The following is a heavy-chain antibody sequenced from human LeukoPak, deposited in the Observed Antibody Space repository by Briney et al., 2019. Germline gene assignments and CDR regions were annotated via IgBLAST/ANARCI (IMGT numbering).Heavy chain of an antibody. CDR1: GFTFNKYW. CDR2: IKQDGSTK. V-gene: IGHV3-7*01. J-gene: IGHJ3*02. CDR3: ATDPPWSADPFDI. D-gene: IGHD2-8*02. Sequence: GGSLRLSCAASGFTFNKYWMTWVRQAPGKGLEWVANIKQDGSTKYYVDSVKGRFTISRDNAKNSLYLQMNYLRAEDTAVYYCATDPPWSADPFDIWGQGTMVTVPS.